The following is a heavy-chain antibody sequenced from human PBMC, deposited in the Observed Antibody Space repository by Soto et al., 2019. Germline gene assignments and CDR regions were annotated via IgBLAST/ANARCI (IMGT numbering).Heavy chain of an antibody. Sequence: SETLSLTCTVSGGSISSYYWSWIRQPPGKGLEWIGEINHSGSTNYNPSLKSRVTISVDTSKNQFSLKLSSVTAADTAVYYCARGLTYYDILTGPSWFDPWGQGTLVTVSS. D-gene: IGHD3-9*01. CDR3: ARGLTYYDILTGPSWFDP. CDR2: INHSGST. V-gene: IGHV4-34*01. J-gene: IGHJ5*02. CDR1: GGSISSYY.